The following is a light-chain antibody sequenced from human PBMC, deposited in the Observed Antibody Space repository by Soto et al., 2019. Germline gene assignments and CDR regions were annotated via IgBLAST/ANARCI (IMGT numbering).Light chain of an antibody. V-gene: IGKV3-20*01. Sequence: DIVLTQSPGTLSLSPGERATLSCRASQSVSSSYFAWYQQKPGQAPRLLIYAASRRASGIPDRFSGSGSGTDFTLTITSVQPDDFATYYCQQYNSYSAHGLTFGGGTKVGIK. CDR1: QSVSSSY. CDR2: AAS. CDR3: QQYNSYSAHGLT. J-gene: IGKJ4*01.